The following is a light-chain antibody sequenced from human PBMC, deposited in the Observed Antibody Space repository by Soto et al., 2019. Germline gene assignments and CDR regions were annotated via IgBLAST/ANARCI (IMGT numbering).Light chain of an antibody. Sequence: QSVLTQPAYVSGSPGQSITISCTGTSSDVGGYNYVSWYQQHPGKAPKLMIYDVSNRPSGVSNRFSGSKSGNTASLTISGLQAEDEADYYCSSYTISSVVFGGGTKLTVL. CDR3: SSYTISSVV. V-gene: IGLV2-14*01. CDR1: SSDVGGYNY. J-gene: IGLJ2*01. CDR2: DVS.